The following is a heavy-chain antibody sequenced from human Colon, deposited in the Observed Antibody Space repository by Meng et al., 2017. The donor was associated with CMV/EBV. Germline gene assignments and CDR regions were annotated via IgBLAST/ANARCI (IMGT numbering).Heavy chain of an antibody. J-gene: IGHJ4*02. Sequence: QGQLVPSGTEVKKPGASGKGSCNTSGYTLTANHLHWVRQAPGQGLEWMGWIYPQGGGTYFARKFQDRVTLTRDTSITTAYMELSGLTSDDTAIYYCVRESWYFDFWGEGTLVTVSS. CDR1: GYTLTANH. D-gene: IGHD6-13*01. CDR3: VRESWYFDF. V-gene: IGHV1-2*02. CDR2: IYPQGGGT.